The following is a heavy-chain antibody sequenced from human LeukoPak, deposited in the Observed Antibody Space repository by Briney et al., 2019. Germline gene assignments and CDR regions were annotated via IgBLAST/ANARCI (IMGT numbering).Heavy chain of an antibody. CDR1: GGSISIYY. J-gene: IGHJ4*02. V-gene: IGHV4-59*01. D-gene: IGHD6-19*01. Sequence: KTSETLSLTCTVSGGSISIYYWSWIRQPPGKGLEWIGYIYYSGSTNYNPSLKSRVTISVDTSKNQFSLKLSSVTAADTAVYYCARARLFRGSGWVTYDYWGQGTLVTVSS. CDR3: ARARLFRGSGWVTYDY. CDR2: IYYSGST.